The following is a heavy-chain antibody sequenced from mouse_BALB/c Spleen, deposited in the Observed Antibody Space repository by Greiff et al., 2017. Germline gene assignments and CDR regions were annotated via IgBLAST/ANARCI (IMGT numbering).Heavy chain of an antibody. CDR3: ARGAYYRYDVDY. CDR1: GFSLTSYG. V-gene: IGHV2-9*02. Sequence: VKLVESGPGLVAPSQSLSITCTVSGFSLTSYGVHWVRQPPGKGLEWLGVIWAGGSTNYNSALMSRLSISKDNSKSQVFLKMNSLQTDDTAMYYCARGAYYRYDVDYWGQGTTLTVSS. J-gene: IGHJ2*01. CDR2: IWAGGST. D-gene: IGHD2-14*01.